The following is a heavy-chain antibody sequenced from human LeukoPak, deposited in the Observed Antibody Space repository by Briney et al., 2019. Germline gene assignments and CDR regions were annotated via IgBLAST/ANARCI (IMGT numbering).Heavy chain of an antibody. CDR3: ARVVDGSGGPTEYFQN. D-gene: IGHD4-23*01. CDR2: ISSYGIT. J-gene: IGHJ1*01. Sequence: SETLSLTCTVSGDSIDSGSYFWTWIRQPAGKGLEWIGRISSYGITKFNPSLKSRVTMSLDTSKNQFSLKLSSVTAADTAVYYCARVVDGSGGPTEYFQNWGQGTLVTVSS. CDR1: GDSIDSGSYF. V-gene: IGHV4-61*02.